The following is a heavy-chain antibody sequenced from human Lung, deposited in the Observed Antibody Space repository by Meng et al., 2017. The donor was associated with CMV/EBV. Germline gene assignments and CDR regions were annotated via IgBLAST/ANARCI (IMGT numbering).Heavy chain of an antibody. CDR3: ARDSGYQQGLDY. D-gene: IGHD6-13*01. CDR1: GGSISSRNW. CDR2: IYHSGST. V-gene: IGHV4-4*02. Sequence: TCDVSGGSISSRNWWSWVRQPPGKGLEWIGEIYHSGSTNYNPSLKSRVTISVDKSKNQFSLKLSSVTAADTAVYYCARDSGYQQGLDYWGQGTLVTVSS. J-gene: IGHJ4*02.